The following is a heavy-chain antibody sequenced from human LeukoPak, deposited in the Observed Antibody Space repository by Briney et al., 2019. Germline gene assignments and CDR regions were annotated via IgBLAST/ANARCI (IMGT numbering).Heavy chain of an antibody. Sequence: GASVKVSCKASGGTFSNYAISWVRQAPGQGLEWMGRIIPILGIANYAQKFQGRVTITADKSTSTAYMELSSLRSEDTAVYYCARSPALLYSGSYTALYYFDYWGQGTLVTVSS. CDR1: GGTFSNYA. CDR3: ARSPALLYSGSYTALYYFDY. CDR2: IIPILGIA. D-gene: IGHD1-26*01. V-gene: IGHV1-69*04. J-gene: IGHJ4*02.